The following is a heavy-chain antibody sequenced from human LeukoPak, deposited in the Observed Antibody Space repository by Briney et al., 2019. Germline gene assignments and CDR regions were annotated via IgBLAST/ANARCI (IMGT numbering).Heavy chain of an antibody. D-gene: IGHD3-3*01. J-gene: IGHJ6*02. CDR3: ARDSRADFNRIYYYYGMDV. CDR2: ISAYNGNT. Sequence: GASVKVSCKASRYTFTSYVISWVRQAPGHGLEWMGWISAYNGNTNYAQKLQGRVTMTTDTSTSTAYMELRSLRSDDTAVYYCARDSRADFNRIYYYYGMDVWGQGTTVTVSS. CDR1: RYTFTSYV. V-gene: IGHV1-18*01.